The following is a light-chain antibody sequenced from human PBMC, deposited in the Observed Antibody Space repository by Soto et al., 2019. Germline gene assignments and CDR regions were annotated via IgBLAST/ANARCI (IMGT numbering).Light chain of an antibody. CDR3: SSYTTSSTWV. CDR2: GVT. V-gene: IGLV2-14*01. J-gene: IGLJ3*02. Sequence: QSAMTQPASVSGSPGQSITISCTGTSSDVGGSNYVSWYQKHPGKAPKLMISGVTNRPAGVSNRFSGSKSGNTASLTITGLQAEDEADYYCSSYTTSSTWVFGGGTKLTVL. CDR1: SSDVGGSNY.